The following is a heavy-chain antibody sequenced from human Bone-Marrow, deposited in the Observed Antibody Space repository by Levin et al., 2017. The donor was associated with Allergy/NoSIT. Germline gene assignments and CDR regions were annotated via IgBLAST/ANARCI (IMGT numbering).Heavy chain of an antibody. D-gene: IGHD6-19*01. CDR2: ISDDGNKE. CDR3: AKGRVAGQSYFDL. CDR1: GLTFSRHV. Sequence: GESLKISCADSGLTFSRHVMNWVRQAPGKGLEWVALISDDGNKEYYRDSVKGRFTISRDTSKNILYLQMDSLRLEDTAVYYCAKGRVAGQSYFDLWGQGVLVTVSS. J-gene: IGHJ4*02. V-gene: IGHV3-30*18.